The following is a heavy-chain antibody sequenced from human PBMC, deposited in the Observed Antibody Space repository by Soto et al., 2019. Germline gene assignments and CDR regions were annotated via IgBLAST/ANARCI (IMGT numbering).Heavy chain of an antibody. V-gene: IGHV3-30*18. J-gene: IGHJ6*02. CDR1: GFTFSSYG. CDR2: ISYDGSNK. Sequence: QVQLVESGGGVVQPGRSLRLSCAASGFTFSSYGMHWVRQAPGKGLEWVAVISYDGSNKYYADSVKGRFTISRDNSKNXLYPQMNSLRAEDTAVYYCAKSRTPIPDYYYYGMDVWGQGTTVTVSS. CDR3: AKSRTPIPDYYYYGMDV.